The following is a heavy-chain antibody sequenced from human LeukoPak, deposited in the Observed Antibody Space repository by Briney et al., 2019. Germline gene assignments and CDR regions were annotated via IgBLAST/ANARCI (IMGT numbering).Heavy chain of an antibody. J-gene: IGHJ4*02. CDR1: GFYFANYA. Sequence: GGSLRLSCAASGFYFANYAMSWVRQAPGKGLVWVSRVSPDGRTTSYADSVKGRFTISRDNAKNTVYLQMISLRADDTAVYYCVRAKSGHYGYSDYWGQGTLVTVSS. CDR2: VSPDGRTT. V-gene: IGHV3-74*01. D-gene: IGHD5-18*01. CDR3: VRAKSGHYGYSDY.